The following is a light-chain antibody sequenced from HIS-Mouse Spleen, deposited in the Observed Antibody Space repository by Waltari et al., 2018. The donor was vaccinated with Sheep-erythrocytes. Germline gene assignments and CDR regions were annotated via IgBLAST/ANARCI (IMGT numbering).Light chain of an antibody. Sequence: QSALTQPRSVSGSPGQSVTISCTGTSSDVGGYNYGSWYQQRPGKAPKLMIYDVSKRPSGVPDRFSGSKSGNTASLTISGLQAEDEADYYCCSYAGSYTYVFGTGTKVTVL. CDR3: CSYAGSYTYV. CDR2: DVS. V-gene: IGLV2-11*01. J-gene: IGLJ1*01. CDR1: SSDVGGYNY.